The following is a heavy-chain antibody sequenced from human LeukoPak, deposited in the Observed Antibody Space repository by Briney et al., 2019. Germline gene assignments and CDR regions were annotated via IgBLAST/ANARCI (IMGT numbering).Heavy chain of an antibody. CDR3: AKDPEITMIVVVISWFDP. D-gene: IGHD3-22*01. J-gene: IGHJ5*02. CDR2: ISGGGGSA. CDR1: GFTFSSYA. Sequence: GGSLRFSCAASGFTFSSYAMSWVRQAPGKGLEWVSAISGGGGSAYYADSVKGRFTLSRDNSKNTLYLQINSLRAEDTAVYYCAKDPEITMIVVVISWFDPCYQGTLVTVSS. V-gene: IGHV3-23*01.